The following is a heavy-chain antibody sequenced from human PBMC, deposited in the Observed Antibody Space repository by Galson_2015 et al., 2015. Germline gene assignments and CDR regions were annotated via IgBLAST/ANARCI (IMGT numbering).Heavy chain of an antibody. CDR3: AKPASPQYYDILDYYYMDV. Sequence: SLRLSCAASGFTFSNYGIHWVRQAPGKGLEWVAVISYDGSDKYYADSVKGRFTISRDNSKHTLWLQMNSLRAEDTAVYYCAKPASPQYYDILDYYYMDVWGKGTTVPVSS. J-gene: IGHJ6*03. D-gene: IGHD3-9*01. CDR1: GFTFSNYG. V-gene: IGHV3-30*18. CDR2: ISYDGSDK.